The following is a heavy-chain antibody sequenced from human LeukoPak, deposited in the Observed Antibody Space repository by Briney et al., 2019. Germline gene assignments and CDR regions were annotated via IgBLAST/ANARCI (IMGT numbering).Heavy chain of an antibody. CDR3: ARVAFSKYHYYMDV. Sequence: ASVKVSCRASGYTFTDYYIQWVRQAPGHAPEWMGWINPVSGDTKFAQKFEGWVTLTRDTSISTAYMELNGLTSGDTAVYFCARVAFSKYHYYMDVWGKGTTVTVSS. D-gene: IGHD4-11*01. V-gene: IGHV1-2*04. CDR2: INPVSGDT. J-gene: IGHJ6*03. CDR1: GYTFTDYY.